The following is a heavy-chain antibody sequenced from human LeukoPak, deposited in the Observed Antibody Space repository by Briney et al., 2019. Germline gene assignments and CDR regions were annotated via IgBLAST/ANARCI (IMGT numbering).Heavy chain of an antibody. J-gene: IGHJ4*02. CDR2: KKQDGSEK. D-gene: IGHD6-13*01. Sequence: GGPLSLSGAASGFTFGNYWMRGARPAPGRRLGGGATKKQDGSEKYYVDSVKGRFTISRDNAKNSLFLQMNSLRAEDTAVYYCARDKVAAAGTDSVFWYWGQGTLVTVSS. CDR3: ARDKVAAAGTDSVFWY. V-gene: IGHV3-7*01. CDR1: GFTFGNYW.